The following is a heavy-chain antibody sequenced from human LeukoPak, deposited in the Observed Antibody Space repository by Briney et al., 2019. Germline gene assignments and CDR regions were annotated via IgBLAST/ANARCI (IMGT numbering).Heavy chain of an antibody. V-gene: IGHV4-39*07. D-gene: IGHD5-18*01. CDR3: ARTRKDTAMVRFDY. Sequence: SETLSLTCTVSGGSINSGSYYWGWIRQPPGKGLEWIGNIYYSGGTYYNPSLKSRVTISVDTSKNQFSLKLSSVTAADTAVYYCARTRKDTAMVRFDYWGQGTLVTVSS. J-gene: IGHJ4*02. CDR2: IYYSGGT. CDR1: GGSINSGSYY.